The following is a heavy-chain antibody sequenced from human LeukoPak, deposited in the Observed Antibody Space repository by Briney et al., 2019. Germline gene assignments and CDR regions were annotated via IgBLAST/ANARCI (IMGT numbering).Heavy chain of an antibody. CDR2: IIPILGIT. V-gene: IGHV1-69*04. Sequence: SVKVSCKASGGTFSSYAISWVRQAPGQGLEWMGRIIPILGITNYAQKFQGRVTITADKSTSTAYMELSSLRSEDTAIYYCARDFYYYDSSGRTDNPYWGQGTLVTVSS. CDR1: GGTFSSYA. CDR3: ARDFYYYDSSGRTDNPY. J-gene: IGHJ4*02. D-gene: IGHD3-22*01.